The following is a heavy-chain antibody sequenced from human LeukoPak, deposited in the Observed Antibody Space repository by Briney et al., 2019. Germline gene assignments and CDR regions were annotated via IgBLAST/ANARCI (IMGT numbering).Heavy chain of an antibody. J-gene: IGHJ2*01. Sequence: GGFLRLSCVASGFTFSGYALSWVRQAPGKGLEWVSTISASGGSTYYADSVKGRFSISRDNSKNTLYVQMHSLRAEDTAVYYCAKVPDGSPRGYWYFDLWGRGTLITVSS. V-gene: IGHV3-23*01. CDR3: AKVPDGSPRGYWYFDL. CDR2: ISASGGST. CDR1: GFTFSGYA. D-gene: IGHD5-24*01.